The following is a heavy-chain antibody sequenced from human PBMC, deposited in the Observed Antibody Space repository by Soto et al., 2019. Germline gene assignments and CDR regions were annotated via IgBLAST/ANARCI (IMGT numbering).Heavy chain of an antibody. CDR1: GGSISSGGYS. V-gene: IGHV4-31*03. J-gene: IGHJ6*02. Sequence: QVQLQESGPGLVKPSQTLSLTCTVSGGSISSGGYSWSWIRQHPGKGLEWIGYIYYSGSTYYNPSLKSRATISVDTSKNQFSLKLSSVTAADTAVYYCARETYDYYGMDVWGQGTTVTVSS. CDR3: ARETYDYYGMDV. CDR2: IYYSGST.